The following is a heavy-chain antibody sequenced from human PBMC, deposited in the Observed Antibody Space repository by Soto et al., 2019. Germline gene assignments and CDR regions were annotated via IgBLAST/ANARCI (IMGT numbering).Heavy chain of an antibody. CDR1: GGTFSSHA. D-gene: IGHD5-18*01. CDR2: ITPIFGTA. Sequence: GASVKVSCKASGGTFSSHAISWVRQAPGQGLEWMGGITPIFGTANYAQKFQGRVTISADKFTATAYMELSSLTSEDTAVYYCARVMKDTAMVIQDYYYGMDVWGQGTTVTV. CDR3: ARVMKDTAMVIQDYYYGMDV. V-gene: IGHV1-69*06. J-gene: IGHJ6*02.